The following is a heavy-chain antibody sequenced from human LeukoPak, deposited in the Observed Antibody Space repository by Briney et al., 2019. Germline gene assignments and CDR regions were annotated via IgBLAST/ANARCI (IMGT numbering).Heavy chain of an antibody. V-gene: IGHV3-20*04. J-gene: IGHJ4*02. CDR1: GFTFSSYA. CDR2: SNWNGGST. D-gene: IGHD3-16*01. CDR3: VRDAGGVFDY. Sequence: GGSLRLSCAASGFTFSSYAMNWVRQAPGKGLEWVSGSNWNGGSTGYADSVKGRFTISRDNAKKSLYLQMNSLRAEDTALYYCVRDAGGVFDYWGQGTLVTVSS.